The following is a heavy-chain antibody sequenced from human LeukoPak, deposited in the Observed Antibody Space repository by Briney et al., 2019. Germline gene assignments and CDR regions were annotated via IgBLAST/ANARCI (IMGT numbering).Heavy chain of an antibody. V-gene: IGHV1-2*02. D-gene: IGHD2-2*01. J-gene: IGHJ4*02. CDR3: AITYHYCSSTSCYPYYFDY. Sequence: ASVKVSCKASGYTFTASYLHWVRQAPGQGLEWMGRINPNNPNNGGTIYAQKFQGRVTMTRDTSISTAYMELSRLRSDDTAVYYCAITYHYCSSTSCYPYYFDYWGQGTLVTVSS. CDR1: GYTFTASY. CDR2: INPNNPNNGGT.